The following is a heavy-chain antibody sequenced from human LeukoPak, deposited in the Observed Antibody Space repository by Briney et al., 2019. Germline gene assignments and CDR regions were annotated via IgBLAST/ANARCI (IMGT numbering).Heavy chain of an antibody. D-gene: IGHD5-18*01. CDR2: MNPNSGNT. CDR3: ARAGGYSYGLDY. CDR1: GYTFTSYD. Sequence: VASVKVSCKASGYTFTSYDINWVRQATGQGLEWMGWMNPNSGNTGYAQKFQGRLTITRNTSISTAYMELSSLRSEDTAVYYCARAGGYSYGLDYWGQGTLVTVSS. J-gene: IGHJ4*02. V-gene: IGHV1-8*03.